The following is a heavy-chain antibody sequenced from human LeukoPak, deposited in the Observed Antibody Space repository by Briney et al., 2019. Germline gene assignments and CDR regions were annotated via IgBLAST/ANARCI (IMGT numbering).Heavy chain of an antibody. J-gene: IGHJ4*02. Sequence: GASLQICSKGAGSIFTTYWSSCGRQLGRGVVEWTGMIDPGDSYTNHSPSFPGHVTISADKYISTAYLQWSSLKASDTAMYYCARVIELGELSLYDYWGQGTLVTVSS. CDR2: IDPGDSYT. V-gene: IGHV5-10-1*01. CDR3: ARVIELGELSLYDY. D-gene: IGHD3-16*02. CDR1: GSIFTTYW.